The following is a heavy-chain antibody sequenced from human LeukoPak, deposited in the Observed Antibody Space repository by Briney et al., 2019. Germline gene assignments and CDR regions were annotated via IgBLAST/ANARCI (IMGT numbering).Heavy chain of an antibody. CDR3: ARDPPSGTLDY. D-gene: IGHD3-10*01. Sequence: SVKVSCKASGGTFSSYAISWVRQAPGQGLEWMGRIIPILGTANYAQKFQGRVTITTDESTSTAYMELSSLRSEDTAVYYCARDPPSGTLDYWGQGTLVTVSS. V-gene: IGHV1-69*11. CDR2: IIPILGTA. J-gene: IGHJ4*02. CDR1: GGTFSSYA.